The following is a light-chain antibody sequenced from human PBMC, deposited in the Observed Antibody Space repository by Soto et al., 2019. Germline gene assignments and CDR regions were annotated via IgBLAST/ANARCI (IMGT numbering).Light chain of an antibody. Sequence: ELVMTQSPATLSVSPGEGATLSCRASQSVSSNLTWYQQKPGQAPRLLIYGASTRATGVPARFSGSGSGTEFTLTISSLQSEDFAVYYCQQRSNWPPTFGPGTKVDIK. V-gene: IGKV3-15*01. CDR2: GAS. J-gene: IGKJ3*01. CDR1: QSVSSN. CDR3: QQRSNWPPT.